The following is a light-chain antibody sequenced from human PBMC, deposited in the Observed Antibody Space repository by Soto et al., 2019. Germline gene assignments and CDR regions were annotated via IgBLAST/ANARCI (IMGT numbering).Light chain of an antibody. V-gene: IGLV2-14*01. CDR1: SSDVGGYNY. CDR2: DVS. Sequence: QSALTQPASVSGSPGQSITISCIGTSSDVGGYNYVSWYQQHPGKAPKLMIYDVSNRPSGVSNRFSGSKSGNTASLTISGLQAEDEADYYCSSYTSSSTVVFAGGTKLTVL. CDR3: SSYTSSSTVV. J-gene: IGLJ2*01.